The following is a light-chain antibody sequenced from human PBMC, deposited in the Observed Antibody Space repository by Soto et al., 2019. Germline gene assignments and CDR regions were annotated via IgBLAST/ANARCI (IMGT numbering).Light chain of an antibody. V-gene: IGLV1-44*01. Sequence: QSVLPQPPSASGTPGQSVTISCSGSSSNIGSNTVNWYQQLPGTAPKLLIYSKNQRPSGVPDRFSGSKSGTSASLAISGLQSEDEADYYCAAWDDSLNGPVFGGGTKVTVL. CDR1: SSNIGSNT. CDR3: AAWDDSLNGPV. CDR2: SKN. J-gene: IGLJ2*01.